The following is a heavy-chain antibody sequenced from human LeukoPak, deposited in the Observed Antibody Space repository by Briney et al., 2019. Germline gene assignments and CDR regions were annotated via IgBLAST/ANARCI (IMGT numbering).Heavy chain of an antibody. V-gene: IGHV3-53*01. CDR2: IYRDGST. CDR3: ARDPRSGSVNFDY. D-gene: IGHD6-19*01. CDR1: GFTFSSNY. J-gene: IGHJ4*02. Sequence: GGSLRLSCAASGFTFSSNYMSWVRQAPGKGLEWVSVIYRDGSTFYADSVKGRFTISRDNFKNTLYLQMNSLRAEDTAVYYCARDPRSGSVNFDYWGQGTLVTVSS.